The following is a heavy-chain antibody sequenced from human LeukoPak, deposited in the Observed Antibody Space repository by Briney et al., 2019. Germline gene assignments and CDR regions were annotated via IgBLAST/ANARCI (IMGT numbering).Heavy chain of an antibody. CDR1: GFTFSSYA. J-gene: IGHJ4*02. CDR3: AKQFPTSSSWKWGYFDY. V-gene: IGHV3-23*01. Sequence: GGSLRLSCEASGFTFSSYAMSWVRQAPGKGLEWVSVISGSGGSTSFADSVKGRFTISRDNSKNTLYLQMNSLRAEDTAVYYCAKQFPTSSSWKWGYFDYWGQGTLVTVSS. D-gene: IGHD6-13*01. CDR2: ISGSGGST.